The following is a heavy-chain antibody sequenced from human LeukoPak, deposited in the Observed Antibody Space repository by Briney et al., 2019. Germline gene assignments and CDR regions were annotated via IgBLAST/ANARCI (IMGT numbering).Heavy chain of an antibody. CDR1: GGTFSSYA. V-gene: IGHV1-69*05. CDR2: IIPIFGTA. D-gene: IGHD2-15*01. Sequence: KVSCKASGGTFSSYAISWVRQAPGQGLEWMGRIIPIFGTANYAQKFQGRVTITTDESTSTAYLELSSLRSEDTAVYYCARDLYSPGAFDIWGQGTMVTVSS. J-gene: IGHJ3*02. CDR3: ARDLYSPGAFDI.